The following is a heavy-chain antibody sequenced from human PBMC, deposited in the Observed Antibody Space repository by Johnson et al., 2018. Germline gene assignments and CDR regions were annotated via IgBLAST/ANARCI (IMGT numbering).Heavy chain of an antibody. J-gene: IGHJ3*02. CDR2: ITLDGNRQ. Sequence: QVQLVESGGGVVQPGRSLRLSCVLSGFTFSASDTHWVRQAPGKGLEWVTHITLDGNRQYYTDSVKGRFTVSRDNSKTSVYLQMNSLRVEDTAGYYCAQGPGHGCFDIWGQGTMVTVSS. CDR3: AQGPGHGCFDI. D-gene: IGHD4-17*01. CDR1: GFTFSASD. V-gene: IGHV3-30*18.